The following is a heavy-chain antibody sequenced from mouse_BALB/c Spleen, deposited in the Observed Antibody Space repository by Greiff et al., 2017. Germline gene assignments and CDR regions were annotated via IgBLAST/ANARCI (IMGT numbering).Heavy chain of an antibody. CDR1: GFNIKDTY. CDR3: DRYYYGSREGYYFDY. J-gene: IGHJ2*01. D-gene: IGHD1-1*01. CDR2: IDPANGNT. V-gene: IGHV14-3*02. Sequence: VQLQQSGAELVKPGASVKLSCTASGFNIKDTYMHWVKQRPEQGLEWIGRIDPANGNTKYDPKFQGKATITADTSSNTAYLQLSSLTSEDTAVYYCDRYYYGSREGYYFDYWGQGTTLTVSS.